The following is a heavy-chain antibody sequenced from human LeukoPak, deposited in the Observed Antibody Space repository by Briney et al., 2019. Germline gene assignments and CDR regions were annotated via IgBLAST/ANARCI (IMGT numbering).Heavy chain of an antibody. CDR2: IKQDGSET. Sequence: GGSLRLSCAASGFTFTDNFMSWVRQVPGKGLEWVANIKQDGSETTYADSVRGRFTIFRDNAKDSVYLQMNSLRAEDSATYYCVREGFYFFDFWGQGTLVTVSS. CDR3: VREGFYFFDF. V-gene: IGHV3-7*01. CDR1: GFTFTDNF. J-gene: IGHJ4*01.